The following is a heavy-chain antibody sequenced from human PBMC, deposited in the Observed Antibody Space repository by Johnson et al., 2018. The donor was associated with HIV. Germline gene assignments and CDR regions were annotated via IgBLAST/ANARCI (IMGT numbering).Heavy chain of an antibody. V-gene: IGHV3-15*01. CDR2: IRSKTDGGTT. J-gene: IGHJ3*02. Sequence: QLVESGGGLVKPGGSLRVSCAASGFTFSNAWMNWVRQAPGKGLEWVGRIRSKTDGGTTEYAAPVKGRFTISRDDSKNTLYLQMNSLRAEDTAVYYCARDGWGSRGWDDAFDIWGQGTMVTVSS. CDR1: GFTFSNAW. D-gene: IGHD6-19*01. CDR3: ARDGWGSRGWDDAFDI.